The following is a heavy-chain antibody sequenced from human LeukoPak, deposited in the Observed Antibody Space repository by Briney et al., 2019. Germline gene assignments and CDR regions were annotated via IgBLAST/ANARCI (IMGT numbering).Heavy chain of an antibody. CDR1: GGSISSGGYS. J-gene: IGHJ4*02. CDR3: ARGHPRYLDY. V-gene: IGHV4-30-2*01. CDR2: IYHSGST. Sequence: SETLSLTCAVSGGSISSGGYSWSWIRQPPGKGLEWIGYIYHSGSTYYNPSLKSRVTISVDRSKNQFSLKLSSVTAADTAVYYCARGHPRYLDYWGQGTLVTVSS.